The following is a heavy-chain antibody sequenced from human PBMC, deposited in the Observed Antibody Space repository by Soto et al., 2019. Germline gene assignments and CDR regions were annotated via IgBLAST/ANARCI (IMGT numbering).Heavy chain of an antibody. CDR1: GYTFTIYA. CDR3: ARVKITFGGVIVRVFDY. D-gene: IGHD3-16*02. CDR2: INAGNGNT. Sequence: ASVKVSCKASGYTFTIYAMHWVRQAPGQRLEWMGWINAGNGNTKYSQKFQGRVTITRDTSASTAYMELSSLRSEDTAVYYCARVKITFGGVIVRVFDYWGQGTLVTVSS. V-gene: IGHV1-3*01. J-gene: IGHJ4*02.